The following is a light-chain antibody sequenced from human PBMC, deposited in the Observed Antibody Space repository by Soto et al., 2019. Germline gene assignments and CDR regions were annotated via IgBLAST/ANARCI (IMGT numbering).Light chain of an antibody. V-gene: IGKV1-5*03. CDR3: QQSNSYSWT. CDR2: KAS. Sequence: DIQMTQSPSTLSASVGDRVTITCRASQSISTWLAWYQQKPGKAPKLLISKASSLESGVPSRFSGSGSGTEFTLTISRLQPDDFVTYFCQQSNSYSWTFGQGTKVEIK. CDR1: QSISTW. J-gene: IGKJ1*01.